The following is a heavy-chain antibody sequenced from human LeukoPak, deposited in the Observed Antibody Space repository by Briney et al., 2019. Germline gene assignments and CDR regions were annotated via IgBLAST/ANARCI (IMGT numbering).Heavy chain of an antibody. J-gene: IGHJ4*02. CDR1: GFTFTTYV. D-gene: IGHD5-18*01. V-gene: IGHV3-30*02. CDR3: AKDPRDHSYGWSWRYFDY. CDR2: IRYDGSYK. Sequence: GGSLRLSCAASGFTFTTYVMHWVRQAPGKGLQWVAFIRYDGSYKYYADSVKGRFTISRDNSKNTLYLQMNSLRAEDTAVYYCAKDPRDHSYGWSWRYFDYWGQGTLVTVSS.